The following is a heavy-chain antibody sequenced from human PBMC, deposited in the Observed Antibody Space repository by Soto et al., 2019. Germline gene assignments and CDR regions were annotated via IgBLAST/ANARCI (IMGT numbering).Heavy chain of an antibody. CDR3: ARGPNSDC. CDR1: GFSVGGNY. CDR2: IYSGGNP. D-gene: IGHD2-21*01. Sequence: LRLSCAASGFSVGGNYMSWVRQAPGKGLELVSLIYSGGNPFYADSMKGRFTLSRDNSNNMLYLQMDSLRAEDTAVYYCARGPNSDCWGQGTLVTVSS. V-gene: IGHV3-53*01. J-gene: IGHJ4*02.